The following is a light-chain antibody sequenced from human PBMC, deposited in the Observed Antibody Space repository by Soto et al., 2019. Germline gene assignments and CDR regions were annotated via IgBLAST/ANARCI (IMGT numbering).Light chain of an antibody. CDR3: QQSFSTPPT. Sequence: DIQITHSPSSLSASVLYRVTITSRASQSISSFLTWYQQKAGKAPKLLIYAASSLQSGVPSRFSGSGSGTDFTLTISSLQPEDFASYYCQQSFSTPPTFGQGTKVDI. J-gene: IGKJ1*01. CDR1: QSISSF. CDR2: AAS. V-gene: IGKV1-39*01.